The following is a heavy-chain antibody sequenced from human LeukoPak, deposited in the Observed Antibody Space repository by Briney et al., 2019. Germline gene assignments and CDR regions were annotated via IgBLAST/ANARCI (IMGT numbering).Heavy chain of an antibody. D-gene: IGHD2-21*01. CDR3: ARDKNVVWFDP. Sequence: SETLSLTCTVSGGSISSHYWSWIRQPPGKGLEWIGYIYYSGSTNYNPSLKSRVTISVDTSKNQFSLKLSSVTAADTAVYNCARDKNVVWFDPWGQGTLVTVSS. CDR1: GGSISSHY. V-gene: IGHV4-59*11. CDR2: IYYSGST. J-gene: IGHJ5*02.